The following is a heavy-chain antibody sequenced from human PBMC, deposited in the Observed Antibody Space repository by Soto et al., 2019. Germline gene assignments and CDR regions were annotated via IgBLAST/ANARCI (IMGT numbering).Heavy chain of an antibody. J-gene: IGHJ4*02. CDR2: ITPFRGDV. CDR3: AGGGAGSGPFTWELPDH. CDR1: GNTFTYRY. D-gene: IGHD1-26*01. V-gene: IGHV1-45*02. Sequence: QMQLVQSGAEVKRTGSTVTVSCKALGNTFTYRYLHWVRQAPGQALEWMGWITPFRGDVHYAHKLQERVTITRDRSINTAYMRVSSLRSEDTAMYYCAGGGAGSGPFTWELPDHWGQGTMVTVSS.